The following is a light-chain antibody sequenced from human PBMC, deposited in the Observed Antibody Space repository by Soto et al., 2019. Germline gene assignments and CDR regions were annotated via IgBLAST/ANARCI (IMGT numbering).Light chain of an antibody. J-gene: IGLJ1*01. CDR2: EVS. CDR3: SSYTSSSTLYV. Sequence: QSALTQPASVSGAPGQSITISCTGTSSDVGGYNYVSWYQQHPGKAPKLMIYEVSNRPSGVSNRFSGSKSGNTASLTISGLHAEDEADYYCSSYTSSSTLYVFGTGTKLTLL. CDR1: SSDVGGYNY. V-gene: IGLV2-14*01.